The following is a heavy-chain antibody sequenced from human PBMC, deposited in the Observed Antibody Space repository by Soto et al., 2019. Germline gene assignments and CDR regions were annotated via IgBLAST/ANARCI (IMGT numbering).Heavy chain of an antibody. V-gene: IGHV3-23*01. CDR3: AKGFETPSPETYYYGSGSYLFDP. Sequence: EVQLLESGGGLVQPGGSLRLPCAASGFTFSSYAMSWVRQAPGKGLEWVSAISGSGGSTYYADSVKGRFTISRDNSKSTLYLQMNSLRAEDTAVYYFAKGFETPSPETYYYGSGSYLFDPWGQGTMVTVSS. CDR2: ISGSGGST. D-gene: IGHD3-10*01. J-gene: IGHJ5*02. CDR1: GFTFSSYA.